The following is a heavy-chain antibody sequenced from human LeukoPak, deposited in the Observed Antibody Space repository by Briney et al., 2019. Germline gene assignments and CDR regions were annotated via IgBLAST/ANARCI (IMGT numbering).Heavy chain of an antibody. D-gene: IGHD1-26*01. J-gene: IGHJ5*02. Sequence: SETLSLTCAVYGGSFSGYYWSWIRQPPGKGLEWIGEINHSGSTNYNPSLKSRVTISVDTSKNQFSLRLSSVTAADTAVYYCTRHLPGATWFDPWGQGTQVTVSS. CDR3: TRHLPGATWFDP. CDR1: GGSFSGYY. V-gene: IGHV4-34*01. CDR2: INHSGST.